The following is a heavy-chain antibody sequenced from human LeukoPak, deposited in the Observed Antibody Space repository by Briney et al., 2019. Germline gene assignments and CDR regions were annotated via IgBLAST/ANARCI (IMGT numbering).Heavy chain of an antibody. CDR3: ARVHSSGFYGLDV. CDR2: IYAGGNT. CDR1: GFTVGNNW. D-gene: IGHD3-22*01. Sequence: GGSLRLSCAGSGFTVGNNWMTWVRQALGKGLEWVSVIYAGGNTIYADSVKGRFTISRDNSINTLYLQMNGLRAEDTAVYYCARVHSSGFYGLDVWGHGTTVTVSS. V-gene: IGHV3-53*01. J-gene: IGHJ6*02.